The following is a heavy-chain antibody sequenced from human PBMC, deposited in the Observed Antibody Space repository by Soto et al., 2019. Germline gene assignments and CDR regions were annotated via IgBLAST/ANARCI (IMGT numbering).Heavy chain of an antibody. D-gene: IGHD5-12*01. CDR2: IYWNDDA. CDR3: VHDGKLGYTGYDRFDY. CDR1: GFSLSTHEVG. Sequence: QITLKESGPTLMKPTQTLTLTCSFSGFSLSTHEVGVVWIRQPPGKALEWLALIYWNDDARYSPSLKNRLTITKDPSKNQVVRTMTNMDPVDTATYYCVHDGKLGYTGYDRFDYWGQGILVTVSS. J-gene: IGHJ4*02. V-gene: IGHV2-5*01.